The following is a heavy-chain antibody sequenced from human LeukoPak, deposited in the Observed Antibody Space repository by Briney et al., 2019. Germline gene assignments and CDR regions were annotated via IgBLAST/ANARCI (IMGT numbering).Heavy chain of an antibody. D-gene: IGHD3-10*01. CDR2: IYYSGRT. V-gene: IGHV4-39*01. J-gene: IGHJ4*02. CDR3: ARRKYYTIEN. Sequence: KPSETLSLTCTVSGDSISSSGYYWGWIRQPPGKGLEWIASIYYSGRTYYNPSLKSRITISVDSPKNQFSLRPSSVTAADTAVYYCARRKYYTIENWGQGALVTVSS. CDR1: GDSISSSGYY.